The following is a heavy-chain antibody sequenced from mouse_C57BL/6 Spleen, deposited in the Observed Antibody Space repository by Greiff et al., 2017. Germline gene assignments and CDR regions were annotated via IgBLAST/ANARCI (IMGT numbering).Heavy chain of an antibody. CDR1: GYTFTDYN. CDR2: INPNNGGT. CDR3: ARPGSSPYYYAMDY. J-gene: IGHJ4*01. D-gene: IGHD1-1*01. V-gene: IGHV1-18*01. Sequence: VQLQQSGPELVKPGASVKIPCKASGYTFTDYNMDWVKQSHGKSLEWIGDINPNNGGTIYNQKFKGKATLTVDKSSSTAYMELRSLTSDDTSVYYCARPGSSPYYYAMDYWGQGTSVTVSS.